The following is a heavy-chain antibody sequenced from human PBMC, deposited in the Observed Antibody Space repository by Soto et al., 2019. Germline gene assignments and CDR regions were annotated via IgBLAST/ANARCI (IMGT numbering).Heavy chain of an antibody. D-gene: IGHD6-25*01. Sequence: GESLKISCNGSGYSFTIYCISLVLQMPGKGLDWMWRIDPSDSYTNYSPSFQGHVTISADKSISTAYLQWSSLKASDTAMYYCARVHSSGALYGMDVWGQGTTVTVSS. V-gene: IGHV5-10-1*01. CDR3: ARVHSSGALYGMDV. J-gene: IGHJ6*02. CDR2: IDPSDSYT. CDR1: GYSFTIYC.